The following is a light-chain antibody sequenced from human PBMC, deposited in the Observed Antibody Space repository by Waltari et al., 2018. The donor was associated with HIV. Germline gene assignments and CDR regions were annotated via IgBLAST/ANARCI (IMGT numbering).Light chain of an antibody. Sequence: DIQMTQSPSSLSASVGDRVTITCRASQSISSSLNWYQQKPGQAPKLLIYAASSLQSGVPSRFSGSASGTDFTLTISSLQPEDFATYYCQQSYSTLFTFGPGTKVDIK. V-gene: IGKV1-39*01. CDR1: QSISSS. CDR3: QQSYSTLFT. CDR2: AAS. J-gene: IGKJ3*01.